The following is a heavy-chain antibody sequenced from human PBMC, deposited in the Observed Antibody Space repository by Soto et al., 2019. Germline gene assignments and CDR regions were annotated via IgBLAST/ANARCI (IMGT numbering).Heavy chain of an antibody. D-gene: IGHD3-10*01. CDR1: GYTLTELS. CDR2: FDPEDGET. Sequence: ASVKVSCKVSGYTLTELSMHWVRQAPGKGLEWMGGFDPEDGETIYAQKFQGRVTMTTDTSTSTAYMELRSLRSDDTAVYYCARNSGSPYWGQGTLVTVSS. J-gene: IGHJ4*02. CDR3: ARNSGSPY. V-gene: IGHV1-24*01.